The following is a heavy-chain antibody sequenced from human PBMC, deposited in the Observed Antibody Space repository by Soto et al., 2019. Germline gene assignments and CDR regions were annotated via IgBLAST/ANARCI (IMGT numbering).Heavy chain of an antibody. J-gene: IGHJ5*02. CDR1: GGSFSGYY. V-gene: IGHV4-59*08. CDR2: ISYSGST. CDR3: ARGYHSWVPDL. D-gene: IGHD5-18*01. Sequence: PSETLSLTCAVYGGSFSGYYWSLIRQPPGKGLEWIGDISYSGSTKYNPSLKSRVTISVDTSKSQFSLKLTSVTAADTAVYYCARGYHSWVPDLWGQGTLVTVSS.